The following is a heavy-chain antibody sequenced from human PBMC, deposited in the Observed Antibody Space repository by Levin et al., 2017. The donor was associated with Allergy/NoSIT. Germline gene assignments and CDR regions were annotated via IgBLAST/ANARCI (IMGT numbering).Heavy chain of an antibody. Sequence: SGGSLRLSCAASGFTFSNAWMSWVRQVPGKGLEWVGRIKSKTDGGTTDYAAPVQGRFTISRDDSKNTLYLQMNSLKTEDTAVYYCTTTPSGSWNFDYWGQGTLVTVSS. CDR3: TTTPSGSWNFDY. J-gene: IGHJ4*02. CDR1: GFTFSNAW. D-gene: IGHD6-13*01. V-gene: IGHV3-15*01. CDR2: IKSKTDGGTT.